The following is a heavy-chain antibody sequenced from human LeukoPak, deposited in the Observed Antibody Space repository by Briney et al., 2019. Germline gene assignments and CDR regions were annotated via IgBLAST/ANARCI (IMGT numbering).Heavy chain of an antibody. Sequence: ASVKVSCKASGYTFTGYYMHWVRQAPGQGLEWMGWINPNSGCTNYAQKFQGRVTMTRDTSISTAYMELSRLRSDDTAVYSCARDHLYYYDSSGYYTYNWFDPWGQGTLVTVSS. D-gene: IGHD3-22*01. V-gene: IGHV1-2*02. CDR2: INPNSGCT. CDR3: ARDHLYYYDSSGYYTYNWFDP. CDR1: GYTFTGYY. J-gene: IGHJ5*02.